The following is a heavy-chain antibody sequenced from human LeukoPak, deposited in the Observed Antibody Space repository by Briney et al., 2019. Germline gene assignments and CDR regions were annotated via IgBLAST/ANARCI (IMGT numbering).Heavy chain of an antibody. J-gene: IGHJ4*02. CDR1: GFTFSNYA. V-gene: IGHV3-11*01. D-gene: IGHD5-18*01. CDR3: ATERNSYGYFKSFDY. CDR2: ISSMGSTI. Sequence: GGSLRLSCAASGFTFSNYAMSGVREAPGKGRECGSYISSMGSTIYYADSVKGRFNISRDNAKNSLYLQMNSVRAEDTAVYYCATERNSYGYFKSFDYWGQGTLVNVSS.